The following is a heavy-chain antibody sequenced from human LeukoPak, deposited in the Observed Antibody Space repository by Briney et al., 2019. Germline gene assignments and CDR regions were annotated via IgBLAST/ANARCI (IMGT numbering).Heavy chain of an antibody. D-gene: IGHD5-12*01. J-gene: IGHJ4*02. CDR3: ARGDGPYGGYRYFDY. CDR2: IYYSGST. Sequence: PSETLSFTCTVSGGSISSHYWSWIRQPPGKGLEWIGYIYYSGSTNYNPSLKSRVTISVDTSKNQFSLKLSSVTAADTAVYYCARGDGPYGGYRYFDYWGQGTLVTVSS. V-gene: IGHV4-59*11. CDR1: GGSISSHY.